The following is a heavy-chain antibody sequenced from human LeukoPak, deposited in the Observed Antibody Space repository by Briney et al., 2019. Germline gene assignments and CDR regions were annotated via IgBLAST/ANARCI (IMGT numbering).Heavy chain of an antibody. J-gene: IGHJ5*02. CDR1: GGSISNYY. Sequence: SETLSLTCTVSGGSISNYYWNWIRQPPGKGLEWIGYIYYSGSTNHSPSLKSRVTISVDTSNNQFSLKLSSVTAADTAVYYCASLSSGSYNWFDPWGQGALVTVSS. CDR3: ASLSSGSYNWFDP. D-gene: IGHD1-26*01. V-gene: IGHV4-59*01. CDR2: IYYSGST.